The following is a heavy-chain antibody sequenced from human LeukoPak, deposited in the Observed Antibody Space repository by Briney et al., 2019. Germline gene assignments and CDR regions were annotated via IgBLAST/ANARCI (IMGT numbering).Heavy chain of an antibody. V-gene: IGHV4-39*07. CDR2: VYYSGST. D-gene: IGHD6-13*01. CDR1: GDSISSSSYY. J-gene: IGHJ5*02. CDR3: ARGQDSSSWIRGYDP. Sequence: ASETLSLTCTVSGDSISSSSYYWGWIRQPPGKGLEWIGTVYYSGSTYYNSSLKSRVTISVDTSKNQFSLKLSSVTAADTAVYYCARGQDSSSWIRGYDPWGQGTLVTVSS.